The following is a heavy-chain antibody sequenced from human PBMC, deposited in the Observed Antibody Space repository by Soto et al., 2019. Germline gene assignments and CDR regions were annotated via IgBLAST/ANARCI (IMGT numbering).Heavy chain of an antibody. CDR2: INWNGGST. D-gene: IGHD5-12*01. CDR1: GFTFDDYG. J-gene: IGHJ4*02. V-gene: IGHV3-20*04. Sequence: EVQLVESGGGVVRPGGSLRLSCAASGFTFDDYGMSWVRQAPGKGLEWVSGINWNGGSTGYADSVKGRFTISRDSATXSLYLQMNSLRAEDTALYYCARVSGYSGYENPFDYWGQGTLVTVSS. CDR3: ARVSGYSGYENPFDY.